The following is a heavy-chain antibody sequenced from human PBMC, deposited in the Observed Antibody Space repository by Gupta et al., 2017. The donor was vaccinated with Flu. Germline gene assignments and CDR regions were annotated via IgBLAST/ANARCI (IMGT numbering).Heavy chain of an antibody. D-gene: IGHD2-15*01. Sequence: QLQLQESGPGLVKPSETLSLTCTVSGGSISSSSYYWGWIRQPPGKGLEWIGSIYYSGSTYYNPSLKSRVTISVDTSKNQFSLKLSSVTAADTAVYYCARHVPGYCSGGSCAQAGLFDYWGQGTLVTVSS. CDR2: IYYSGST. CDR1: GGSISSSSYY. CDR3: ARHVPGYCSGGSCAQAGLFDY. V-gene: IGHV4-39*01. J-gene: IGHJ4*02.